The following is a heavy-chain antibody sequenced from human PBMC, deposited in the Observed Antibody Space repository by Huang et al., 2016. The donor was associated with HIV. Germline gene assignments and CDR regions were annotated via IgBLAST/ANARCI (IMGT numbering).Heavy chain of an antibody. J-gene: IGHJ4*02. Sequence: EVQLLESGGDLVQPGGSLRLSCAAPGFTFSIYAMPWVRQDPVQGLDWVSTISGWDCNTYYADSVKGRFTISRDNSKITLYLQIHSLGAEDTAIYYCAKGRTTVAKAFDYWGQGTLVTVSS. CDR3: AKGRTTVAKAFDY. D-gene: IGHD4-17*01. CDR2: ISGWDCNT. V-gene: IGHV3-23*01. CDR1: GFTFSIYA.